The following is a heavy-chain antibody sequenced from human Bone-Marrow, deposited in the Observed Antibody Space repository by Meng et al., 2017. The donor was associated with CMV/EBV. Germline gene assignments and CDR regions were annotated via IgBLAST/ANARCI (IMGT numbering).Heavy chain of an antibody. J-gene: IGHJ4*02. V-gene: IGHV3-30*04. Sequence: FTFSSYALEWVRQAPGKGLEWVAIISYDGSNKYYADSVKGRFTISRDNSRNTLYLQVNSLRAEDTAVYYCAREYYDTNGHTSGLDYWGQGTLVTVSS. CDR2: ISYDGSNK. CDR3: AREYYDTNGHTSGLDY. D-gene: IGHD3-22*01. CDR1: FTFSSYA.